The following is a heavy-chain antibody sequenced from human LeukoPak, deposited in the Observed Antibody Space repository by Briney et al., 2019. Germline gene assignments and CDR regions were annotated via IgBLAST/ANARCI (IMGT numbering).Heavy chain of an antibody. V-gene: IGHV3-30*18. D-gene: IGHD4-11*01. CDR3: AKARRGGAVTTSWFDP. CDR1: GFTFSSYG. J-gene: IGHJ5*02. Sequence: GGSLRLSCAASGFTFSSYGMHWVRQAPGKGLEWVAVISYDGSNKYYADSVKGRFTISRDNSKNTLYLQMNSLRAEGTAVYYCAKARRGGAVTTSWFDPWGQGTLVTVSS. CDR2: ISYDGSNK.